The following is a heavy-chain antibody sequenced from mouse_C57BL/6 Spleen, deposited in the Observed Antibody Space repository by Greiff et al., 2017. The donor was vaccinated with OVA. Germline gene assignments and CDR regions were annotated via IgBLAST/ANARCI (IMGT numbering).Heavy chain of an antibody. CDR1: GFTFSDYG. Sequence: EVQVVESGGGLVKPGGSLKLSCAASGFTFSDYGMHWVRQAPEKGLEWVAYISSGSSTIYYADTVKGRFTISSDNAKNTLCLQMTSLRAEDTSMYYCARVLPQYYFDYWGQGTTLTVSS. V-gene: IGHV5-17*01. J-gene: IGHJ2*01. CDR2: ISSGSSTI. D-gene: IGHD6-1*01. CDR3: ARVLPQYYFDY.